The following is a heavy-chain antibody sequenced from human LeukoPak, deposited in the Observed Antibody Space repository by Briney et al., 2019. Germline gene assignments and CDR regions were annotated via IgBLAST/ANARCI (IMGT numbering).Heavy chain of an antibody. J-gene: IGHJ4*02. CDR1: GFTFSSYW. CDR3: ARDLYSYSSGPYYFDY. D-gene: IGHD3-22*01. CDR2: IKQDGTEI. V-gene: IGHV3-7*01. Sequence: GGSLRLSCAASGFTFSSYWMRWVRQAPGKGLEWVANIKQDGTEIYYVDSVMGRFTISRDNAKDSLYLQMTSLRAEDTAVYYCARDLYSYSSGPYYFDYWGQGTLVTVSS.